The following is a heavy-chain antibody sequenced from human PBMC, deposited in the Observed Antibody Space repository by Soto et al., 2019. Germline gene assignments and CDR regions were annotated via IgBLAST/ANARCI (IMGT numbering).Heavy chain of an antibody. V-gene: IGHV4-61*03. Sequence: XEARSSTCRLSGSSVSSESDYWSWIRQTPGKGLEWIGNVENSGSTKYNPSLKSGVTISVDTSKRHSSLNLSGVAGADTAVYCCARERHDSHWIDLWGQGTMVTVSS. J-gene: IGHJ5*02. CDR1: GSSVSSESDY. D-gene: IGHD3-16*01. CDR2: VENSGST. CDR3: ARERHDSHWIDL.